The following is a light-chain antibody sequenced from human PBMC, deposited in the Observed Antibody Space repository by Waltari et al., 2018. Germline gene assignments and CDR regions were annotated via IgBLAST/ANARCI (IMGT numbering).Light chain of an antibody. CDR2: EVN. V-gene: IGLV2-23*02. J-gene: IGLJ1*01. Sequence: QSALTQPASVSGSPGQAIPNSCTGTSMAFESYNLFSWYQQHPGKAPKVMIYEVNKRPPGVSNRLSGSKSGNTATLTISGLQAEDEADYYCCSYAGSTTYVFGTGTRVTVL. CDR3: CSYAGSTTYV. CDR1: SMAFESYNL.